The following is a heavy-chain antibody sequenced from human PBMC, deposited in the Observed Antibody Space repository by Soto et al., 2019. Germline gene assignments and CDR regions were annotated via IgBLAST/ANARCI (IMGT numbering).Heavy chain of an antibody. D-gene: IGHD2-15*01. CDR2: IIPLSATA. V-gene: IGHV1-69*13. CDR1: GGTLSNYV. Sequence: SLKVSCKASGGTLSNYVIIWLRQAPGQGLEWMGGIIPLSATANYAQRFQGRVTITADESTSTAYMDLTRLRSEDTAVYYCAREGFGGSYLVSWGQGTLVTVSS. CDR3: AREGFGGSYLVS. J-gene: IGHJ4*02.